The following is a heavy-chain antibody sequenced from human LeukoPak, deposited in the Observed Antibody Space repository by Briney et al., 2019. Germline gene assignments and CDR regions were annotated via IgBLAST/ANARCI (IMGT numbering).Heavy chain of an antibody. CDR2: IYSAGNT. CDR1: GFTVSSNY. CDR3: ARGTAGGVINWGIDY. Sequence: PGGSLRLSCVASGFTVSSNYMSWVRQAPGKGLEWVSVIYSAGNTYYADSVKGRFTISRDNAKNSLYLQMNSLRAEDTAVYYCARGTAGGVINWGIDYWGQGTLVTVSS. J-gene: IGHJ4*02. D-gene: IGHD3-16*02. V-gene: IGHV3-66*01.